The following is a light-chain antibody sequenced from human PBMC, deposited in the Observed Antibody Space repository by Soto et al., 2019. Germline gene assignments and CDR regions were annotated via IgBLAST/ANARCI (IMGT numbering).Light chain of an antibody. Sequence: QSALTQPGSXXXXXGQSITISXXXTSSDVGGYNYVSWYQQNPGKAPKLMIYDVTNRPSGVSNRFSGSKSGNTASLTISGLQAEDEADYYCSSYRGSNTLVFGTGTKVTVL. CDR1: SSDVGGYNY. CDR2: DVT. J-gene: IGLJ1*01. CDR3: SSYRGSNTLV. V-gene: IGLV2-14*01.